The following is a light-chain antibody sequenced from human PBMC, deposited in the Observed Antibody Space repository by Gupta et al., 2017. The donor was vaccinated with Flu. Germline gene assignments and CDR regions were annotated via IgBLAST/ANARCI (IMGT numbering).Light chain of an antibody. CDR2: AAS. CDR3: QQYDSWPRT. CDR1: NSVSRN. J-gene: IGKJ1*01. V-gene: IGKV3-15*01. Sequence: IVMTQSPATLSVSPGERATLSCRASNSVSRNLAWYQQKPGQAPRPLIYAASTRATGIPARFSGSGSGTDFTLTISSLQSEDYAVYYCQQYDSWPRTFGQGTKVEIK.